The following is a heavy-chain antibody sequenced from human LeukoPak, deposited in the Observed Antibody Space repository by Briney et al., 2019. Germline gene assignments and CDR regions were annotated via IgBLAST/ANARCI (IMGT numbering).Heavy chain of an antibody. D-gene: IGHD6-13*01. V-gene: IGHV4-4*07. CDR1: GGSISSYY. CDR2: IYTSGST. Sequence: SETLTLTCSVSGGSISSYYWSWIRQPAGKGLEWIGRIYTSGSTNYNPSLKSRVTMSVDTSKNQFSLKLSSVTAADTAVYYCARDLEQLVLCYWGQGTLVTVSS. CDR3: ARDLEQLVLCY. J-gene: IGHJ4*02.